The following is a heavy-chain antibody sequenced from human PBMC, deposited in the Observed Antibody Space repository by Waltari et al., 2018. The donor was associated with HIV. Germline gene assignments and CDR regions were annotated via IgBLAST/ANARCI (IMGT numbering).Heavy chain of an antibody. V-gene: IGHV1-2*02. CDR2: INPNSGGT. CDR3: ARVFRGTVNYFDSRLGH. CDR1: GYTFTAYY. J-gene: IGHJ5*02. D-gene: IGHD3-22*01. Sequence: QVQLVQSGAEVKKPGASVKVSYKASGYTFTAYYMHWVRQAPGQGLEWMGWINPNSGGTRYAEKFQGRVTMTRDTSISTAYMELSRLRFDDTAVYYCARVFRGTVNYFDSRLGHWGQGTLVTVSS.